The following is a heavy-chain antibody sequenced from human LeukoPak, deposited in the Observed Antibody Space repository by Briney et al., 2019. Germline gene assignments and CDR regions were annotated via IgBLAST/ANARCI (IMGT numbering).Heavy chain of an antibody. V-gene: IGHV4-39*07. CDR2: IYHTGST. CDR1: GGSISSSSYY. D-gene: IGHD3-16*01. Sequence: SETLSLTCTVSGGSISSSSYYWGWIRQSPVKGLEWIGYIYHTGSTYYNPSLESRVTISLDTSKNQFSLKMNSVTAADTAKYYCARDKRSIINAFDIWGPGTMVTVSS. CDR3: ARDKRSIINAFDI. J-gene: IGHJ3*02.